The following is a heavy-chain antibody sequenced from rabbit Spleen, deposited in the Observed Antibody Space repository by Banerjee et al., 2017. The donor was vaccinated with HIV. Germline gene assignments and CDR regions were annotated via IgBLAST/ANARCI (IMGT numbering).Heavy chain of an antibody. V-gene: IGHV1S45*01. Sequence: QEQLVESGGGLVTPGASLTLTCTASGFTLSSSYWICWVRQAPGKGPEWIACINTGSSGSTYYAGWAKGRFTISRSTSLNTVTLQLNSLTAADTATYFCARNAYNYDRVGYLDLWGPGTLVTVS. CDR3: ARNAYNYDRVGYLDL. CDR2: INTGSSGST. J-gene: IGHJ4*01. CDR1: GFTLSSSYW. D-gene: IGHD6-1*01.